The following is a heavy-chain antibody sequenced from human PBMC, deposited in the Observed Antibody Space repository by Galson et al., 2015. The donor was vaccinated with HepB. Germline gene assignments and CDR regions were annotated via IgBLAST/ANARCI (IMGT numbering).Heavy chain of an antibody. D-gene: IGHD6-13*01. J-gene: IGHJ3*02. CDR1: GFTFSSYS. Sequence: SLRLSCAASGFTFSSYSMNWVRQAPGKGLEWVSSISSSSSYIYYADSVKGRFTISRDNAKNSLYLQMNSLRAEDTAVYYCARVRSWYWETLHGALDIWGQGTMVTVSS. CDR3: ARVRSWYWETLHGALDI. CDR2: ISSSSSYI. V-gene: IGHV3-21*01.